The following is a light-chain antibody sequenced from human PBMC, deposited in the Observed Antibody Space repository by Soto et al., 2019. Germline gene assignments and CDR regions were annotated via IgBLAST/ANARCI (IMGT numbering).Light chain of an antibody. CDR3: QQYSIWRT. Sequence: DIVMTQCAATRSVSPGRRATLSFTASRTVGANLAWYQQRPGQAPRLLMYDASTRATGIPARFSGSGSGTEFTLTISGLQSEDFAVYYCQQYSIWRTSGQGTKVDIK. CDR1: RTVGAN. V-gene: IGKV3-15*01. J-gene: IGKJ1*01. CDR2: DAS.